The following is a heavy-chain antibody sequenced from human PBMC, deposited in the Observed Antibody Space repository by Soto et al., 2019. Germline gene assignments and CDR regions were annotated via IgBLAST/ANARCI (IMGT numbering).Heavy chain of an antibody. J-gene: IGHJ6*02. Sequence: ASVKVSCKASGGTFSSDAISWVRQAPGEGLEWMGGIIPIFGTANYAQKFQGRVTITADESTSTAYMELSSLRSEDTAVYYCARDRAAAGKGYYYYGMDVWGQGTTVTVSS. CDR2: IIPIFGTA. CDR1: GGTFSSDA. CDR3: ARDRAAAGKGYYYYGMDV. V-gene: IGHV1-69*13. D-gene: IGHD6-13*01.